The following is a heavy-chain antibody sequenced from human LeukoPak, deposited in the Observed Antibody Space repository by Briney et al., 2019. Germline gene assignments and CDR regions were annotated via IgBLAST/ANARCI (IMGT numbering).Heavy chain of an antibody. CDR3: AGRSGYLGYYYGMDV. D-gene: IGHD3-3*01. V-gene: IGHV4-59*01. CDR1: GGSISSYY. Sequence: SQTLSLTCTVSGGSISSYYWSWIRQPPGKGLEWIGYIYYSGSTNYNPSLKSRVTISVDTSKNQFSLKLSSVTAADTAVYYCAGRSGYLGYYYGMDVWGQGTTVTVSS. CDR2: IYYSGST. J-gene: IGHJ6*02.